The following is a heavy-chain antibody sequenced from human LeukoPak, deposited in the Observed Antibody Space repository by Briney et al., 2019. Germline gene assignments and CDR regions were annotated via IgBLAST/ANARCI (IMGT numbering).Heavy chain of an antibody. CDR1: GGSFSGYY. Sequence: SETLSLTCAVYGGSFSGYYWSWIRQPPGKGLEWIGEINHSGSTNYNPSLKSRVTISVDTSKNQFSLKLSSVTAADTAVYYCARGALASRDIDYWGQGTLATVSS. CDR3: ARGALASRDIDY. J-gene: IGHJ4*02. CDR2: INHSGST. V-gene: IGHV4-34*01. D-gene: IGHD3-9*01.